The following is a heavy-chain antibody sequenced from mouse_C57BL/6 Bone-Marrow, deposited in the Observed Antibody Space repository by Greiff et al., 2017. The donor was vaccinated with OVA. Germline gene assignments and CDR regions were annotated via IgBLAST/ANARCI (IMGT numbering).Heavy chain of an antibody. J-gene: IGHJ4*01. CDR3: ARIPSYYGSSYAMDY. CDR1: GFSLSTFGMG. Sequence: QVTLKESGPGILQPSQTLSLTCSFSGFSLSTFGMGVGWIRQPSGKGLEWLAHIWWDDDKYYNPALKSRLTISKYTSKNQVFLKIANVDTADTATYYCARIPSYYGSSYAMDYWGQGTSVTVSS. D-gene: IGHD1-1*01. V-gene: IGHV8-8*01. CDR2: IWWDDDK.